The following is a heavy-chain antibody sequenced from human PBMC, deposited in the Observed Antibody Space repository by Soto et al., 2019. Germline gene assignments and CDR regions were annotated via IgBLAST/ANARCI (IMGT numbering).Heavy chain of an antibody. Sequence: ASVKGSCKASGYTFTSYGISWLRQAPGQGLEWMGWISAYNGNTNYAQKLQGRVTMTTDTSTSTAYMELRSLRSDDTAVYYCARGHDILTETANWFDPWGQGTLVTVSS. CDR2: ISAYNGNT. CDR1: GYTFTSYG. D-gene: IGHD3-9*01. J-gene: IGHJ5*02. V-gene: IGHV1-18*01. CDR3: ARGHDILTETANWFDP.